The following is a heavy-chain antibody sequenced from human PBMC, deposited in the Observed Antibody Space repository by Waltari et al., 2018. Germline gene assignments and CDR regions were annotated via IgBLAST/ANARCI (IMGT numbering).Heavy chain of an antibody. Sequence: QVQLQQWGAGLLKPSETLSLTCAVYGGSFSGYYWSWIRQPPGKGLEWIGEINHSGSTNYNPSLKSRVTISVDTSKNQFSLKLSSVTAADTAVYYCARGGEMGDWFDPWGQGTLVTVSS. CDR3: ARGGEMGDWFDP. CDR2: INHSGST. V-gene: IGHV4-34*01. D-gene: IGHD3-10*01. J-gene: IGHJ5*02. CDR1: GGSFSGYY.